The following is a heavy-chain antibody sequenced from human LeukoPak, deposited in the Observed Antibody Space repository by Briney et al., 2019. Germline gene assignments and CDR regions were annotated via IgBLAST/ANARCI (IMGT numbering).Heavy chain of an antibody. J-gene: IGHJ4*02. V-gene: IGHV1-69*05. D-gene: IGHD3-3*01. CDR2: IIPIFDTA. CDR3: ARGIFWSGYYLDY. CDR1: GGTFSSYA. Sequence: GASVKVSCXASGGTFSSYAISWVRQAPGQGLEWMGRIIPIFDTANYAQKFQGRVTITTDESTSTAYMELSSLRSEDTAVYYCARGIFWSGYYLDYWGQGTLVTVSS.